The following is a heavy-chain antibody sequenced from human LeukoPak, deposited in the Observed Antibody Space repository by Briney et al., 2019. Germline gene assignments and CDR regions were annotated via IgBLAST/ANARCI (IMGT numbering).Heavy chain of an antibody. J-gene: IGHJ6*04. V-gene: IGHV3-66*01. CDR1: GFTVSSNY. Sequence: GGSLRLSCAASGFTVSSNYMTWVRHAPGKGLEWVSVTYSGGSTYYSDSVKGRFTISRDNAKNSLYLQMNSLRGEDTAVYYCAELGITMIGGVWGKGTTVTISS. CDR3: AELGITMIGGV. CDR2: TYSGGST. D-gene: IGHD3-10*02.